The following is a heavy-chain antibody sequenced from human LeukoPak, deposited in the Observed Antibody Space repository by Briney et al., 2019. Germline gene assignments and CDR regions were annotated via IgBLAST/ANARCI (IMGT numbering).Heavy chain of an antibody. CDR2: ISSSSSYI. Sequence: GGSLRLSCAASGFTFSSYSMNWVRQAPGKGLEWVSSISSSSSYIYYADSVKGRFTISRDDAKNSLYLQMNSLRAEDTAVYYCATSIVGLTYDEHFQHWGQGTLVTVSS. J-gene: IGHJ1*01. V-gene: IGHV3-21*04. CDR3: ATSIVGLTYDEHFQH. D-gene: IGHD1-26*01. CDR1: GFTFSSYS.